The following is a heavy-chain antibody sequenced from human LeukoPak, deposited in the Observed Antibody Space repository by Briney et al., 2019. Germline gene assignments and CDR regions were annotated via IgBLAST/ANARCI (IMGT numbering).Heavy chain of an antibody. CDR2: IYYSGST. V-gene: IGHV4-59*01. CDR1: GGSISSYY. J-gene: IGHJ4*02. Sequence: SETLSLTCTVSGGSISSYYWSWIRQPPGKGLEWIGYIYYSGSTNYNPSLKSRVTISVDTSKNQFSLKLSSVTAADTAVYYCARGDYGDYYFDYWGLGTLVTVSS. D-gene: IGHD4-17*01. CDR3: ARGDYGDYYFDY.